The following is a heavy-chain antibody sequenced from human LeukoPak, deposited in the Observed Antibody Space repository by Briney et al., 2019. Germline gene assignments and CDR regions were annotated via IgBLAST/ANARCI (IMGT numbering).Heavy chain of an antibody. CDR2: IKEDGSEK. V-gene: IGHV3-7*01. CDR1: GFTFSFYW. D-gene: IGHD3-10*01. CDR3: ARDTHLSYAAGFDC. J-gene: IGHJ4*02. Sequence: GGSLRLSCEATGFTFSFYWMSWVRQAPGKGLEWVANIKEDGSEKNYVDSVKGRFTISRDNAKNSLYLQMTSLRAEDTALYYCARDTHLSYAAGFDCWGQGTLVTVSS.